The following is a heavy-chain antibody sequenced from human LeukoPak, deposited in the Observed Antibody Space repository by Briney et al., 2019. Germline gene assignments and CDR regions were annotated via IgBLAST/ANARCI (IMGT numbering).Heavy chain of an antibody. J-gene: IGHJ6*02. D-gene: IGHD3-3*01. CDR2: INPSGGST. CDR3: ARGDQLRFLEWPYYYYGMDV. Sequence: GASVKVSCKASGYTFTSYYMHWVRQAPGQGLEWMGIINPSGGSTSYAQKFQGRVTMTRDTSTSTVYMELSSLRSEDTAVCYCARGDQLRFLEWPYYYYGMDVWGQGTTVTVSS. CDR1: GYTFTSYY. V-gene: IGHV1-46*01.